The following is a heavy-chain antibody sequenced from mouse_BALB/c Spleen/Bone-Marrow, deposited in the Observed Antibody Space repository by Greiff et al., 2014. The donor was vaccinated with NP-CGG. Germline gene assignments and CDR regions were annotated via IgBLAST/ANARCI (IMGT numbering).Heavy chain of an antibody. D-gene: IGHD1-2*01. CDR2: MWAGGSI. V-gene: IGHV2-9*02. Sequence: VQRVESGPGLVAPSQSLSITCTVSGFSLTNSGVFWIRQPPGKGLEWLGVMWAGGSINYNSALMSRLSINKDNSKSQVFLKMNSLQTDDTAMYYCARAYNGPYAMDFWGQGTSVTVSS. CDR3: ARAYNGPYAMDF. J-gene: IGHJ4*01. CDR1: GFSLTNSG.